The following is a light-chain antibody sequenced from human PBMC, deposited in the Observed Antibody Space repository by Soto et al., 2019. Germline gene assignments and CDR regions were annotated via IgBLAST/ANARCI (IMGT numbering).Light chain of an antibody. V-gene: IGLV2-14*01. CDR2: EVA. CDR1: SSDVGAYNY. Sequence: QSALTQPASVSGSPGQSITISCTGTSSDVGAYNYVSWYQHHPGKAPKLIIYEVANRPSGVSNRFSGSKSGNTASLTISGLQAEDEDDYYCSSYTDSNTVLFGGGTQLTVL. J-gene: IGLJ2*01. CDR3: SSYTDSNTVL.